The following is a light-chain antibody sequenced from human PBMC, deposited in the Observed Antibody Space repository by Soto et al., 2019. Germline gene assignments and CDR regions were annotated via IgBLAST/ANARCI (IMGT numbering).Light chain of an antibody. CDR2: AAS. CDR1: QGISNY. J-gene: IGKJ3*01. V-gene: IGKV1-27*01. CDR3: QKYDSAPLFT. Sequence: DIQMTQSPSSLSASVGDRVTITCRASQGISNYVAWYQQRPGKAPKLLIYAASTLQSGVPSRFSGSESETDFTLTISGLQPEDVATYYCQKYDSAPLFTFGPGTKVEIK.